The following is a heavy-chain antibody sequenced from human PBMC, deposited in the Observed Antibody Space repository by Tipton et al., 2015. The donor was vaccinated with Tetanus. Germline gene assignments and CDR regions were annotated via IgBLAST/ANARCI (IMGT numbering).Heavy chain of an antibody. Sequence: QSGPEVKKPGSSVNVSCELSGGTYTSYSFTWVRQAPGQGLEWVGVIIPVLRTTYYAQNFQGRVTITADESATTTYMELRSLTSDDTAVYYCARDLVRLGLGFAPWGQGTLVTVSS. J-gene: IGHJ5*02. CDR2: IIPVLRTT. D-gene: IGHD3-16*01. CDR3: ARDLVRLGLGFAP. V-gene: IGHV1-69*01. CDR1: GGTYTSYS.